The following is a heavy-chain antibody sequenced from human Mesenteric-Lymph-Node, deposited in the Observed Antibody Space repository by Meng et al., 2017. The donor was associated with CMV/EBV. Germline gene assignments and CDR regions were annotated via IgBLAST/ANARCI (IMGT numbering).Heavy chain of an antibody. CDR1: GFTFSSYS. CDR2: ITSSSTNI. CDR3: ARGRGGLAAAANYFDY. J-gene: IGHJ4*02. D-gene: IGHD6-25*01. Sequence: GESLKISCAASGFTFSSYSMNWVRQAPGKGLEWVSCITSSSTNIYYADSVKGRFTVSRDNAKNALYLQMNSLRAEDTAVYYCARGRGGLAAAANYFDYWGQGTLVTVSS. V-gene: IGHV3-21*01.